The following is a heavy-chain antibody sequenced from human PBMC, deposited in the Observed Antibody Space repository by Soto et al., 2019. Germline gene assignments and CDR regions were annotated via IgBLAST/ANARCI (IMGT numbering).Heavy chain of an antibody. D-gene: IGHD4-4*01. V-gene: IGHV3-9*01. J-gene: IGHJ4*02. CDR3: AKDKVYSNFEYYFDS. CDR1: GFTFQNYA. CDR2: ISWNGGTI. Sequence: GGSLRLSCAASGFTFQNYAMHWVRQAPGKGLEWVSGISWNGGTIGYADSVRGRFTISRDNAKNSLYLQMNSLRPEDTALYYCAKDKVYSNFEYYFDSWGQGTQVTVSS.